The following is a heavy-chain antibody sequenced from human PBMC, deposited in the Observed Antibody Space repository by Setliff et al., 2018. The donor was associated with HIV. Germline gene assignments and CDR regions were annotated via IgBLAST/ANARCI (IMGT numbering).Heavy chain of an antibody. CDR2: INTDGSSA. CDR3: ARGGANPSWFDS. V-gene: IGHV3-74*03. J-gene: IGHJ5*01. Sequence: GGSLRLSCAAFGFTFSRDWMHWVRQAPGKGLVWVSRINTDGSSATYADSVKGRFTNSRDNAKNTLYLQMDSLRAEDTAVYYCARGGANPSWFDSWGQGTLVTVSS. CDR1: GFTFSRDW. D-gene: IGHD3-16*01.